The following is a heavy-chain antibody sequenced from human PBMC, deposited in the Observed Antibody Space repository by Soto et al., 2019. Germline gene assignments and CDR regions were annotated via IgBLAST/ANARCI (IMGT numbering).Heavy chain of an antibody. CDR2: TSLSGDST. J-gene: IGHJ6*02. Sequence: PGGSLRLSCEASGFSFNIYAMNWVRQAPGKGLEWVSATSLSGDSTYFADSVKGRFMISRDNSKNTLYLQMNSLRAEDTAIYHCARTLGVAVSWYYGMDVWGQGTTVAVSS. V-gene: IGHV3-23*01. D-gene: IGHD6-19*01. CDR1: GFSFNIYA. CDR3: ARTLGVAVSWYYGMDV.